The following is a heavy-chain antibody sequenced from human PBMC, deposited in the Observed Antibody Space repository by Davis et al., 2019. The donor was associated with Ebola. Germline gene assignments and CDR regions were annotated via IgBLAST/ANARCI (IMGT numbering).Heavy chain of an antibody. D-gene: IGHD6-13*01. Sequence: PGGSLRLSCAASGFTFSSYAMSWVRQAPGKGLEWVAVIWYDGSNKYYADSVKGRFTISRDNSKNTLYLQMNSLRAEDTAVYYCARDLSVAAADFDYWGQGTLVTVSS. CDR2: IWYDGSNK. J-gene: IGHJ4*02. CDR3: ARDLSVAAADFDY. V-gene: IGHV3-33*08. CDR1: GFTFSSYA.